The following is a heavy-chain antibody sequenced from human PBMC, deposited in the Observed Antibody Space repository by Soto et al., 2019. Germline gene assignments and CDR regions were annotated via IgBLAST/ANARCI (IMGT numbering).Heavy chain of an antibody. CDR2: IYYSGST. J-gene: IGHJ5*02. CDR1: GGSISSRGYY. CDR3: ATSNGLDP. Sequence: QLQLQESGPGLVKPSETLSLTCTVSGGSISSRGYYWVWIRQPPGKGLEWIGTIYYSGSTYYNPSLKSPVTISVDTSQTQFSLTLRSVSAADTAVYSCATSNGLDPWGQGTLVTVSS. V-gene: IGHV4-39*01.